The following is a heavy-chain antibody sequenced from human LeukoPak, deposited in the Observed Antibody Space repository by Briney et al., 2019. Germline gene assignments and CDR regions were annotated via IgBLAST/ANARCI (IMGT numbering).Heavy chain of an antibody. CDR2: IYYSGST. CDR1: GGSISSSSYY. J-gene: IGHJ4*02. D-gene: IGHD3-10*01. Sequence: NPSETLSLTCTVSGGSISSSSYYWGWIRQPPGKGLEWIGGIYYSGSTYYNPSLKSRVTISVDTSKNQFSLKLSSVTAADTAVYYCARQGPPGSPSTSYFDYWGQGTLVTVSS. CDR3: ARQGPPGSPSTSYFDY. V-gene: IGHV4-39*01.